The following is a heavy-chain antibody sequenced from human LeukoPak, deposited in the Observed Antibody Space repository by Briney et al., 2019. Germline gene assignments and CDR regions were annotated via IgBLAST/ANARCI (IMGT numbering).Heavy chain of an antibody. CDR2: INPNSGGT. J-gene: IGHJ4*02. Sequence: ASVKVPCKASGYTFTGYYMHWVRQAPGQGLEWMGWINPNSGGTNYAQKFQGRVTMTRDTSISTAYMELSRLRSDDTAVYYCARLATGWLQSSALDYWGQGTLVTVSS. CDR1: GYTFTGYY. D-gene: IGHD5-24*01. CDR3: ARLATGWLQSSALDY. V-gene: IGHV1-2*02.